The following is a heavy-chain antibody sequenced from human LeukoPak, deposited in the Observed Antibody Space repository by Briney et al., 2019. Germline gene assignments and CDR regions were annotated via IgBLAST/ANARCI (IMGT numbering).Heavy chain of an antibody. D-gene: IGHD4-17*01. CDR3: AKTYGDYDNWFDP. CDR1: RYTFTSYG. J-gene: IGHJ5*02. CDR2: ISAYNGNT. V-gene: IGHV1-18*01. Sequence: ASVEVSRKASRYTFTSYGISSVRQAPGQGVEWMGWISAYNGNTNYAQKLQGRVTMTTDTSTSTAYMELRSLRSDDTAVYYCAKTYGDYDNWFDPWGQGTLVTVSS.